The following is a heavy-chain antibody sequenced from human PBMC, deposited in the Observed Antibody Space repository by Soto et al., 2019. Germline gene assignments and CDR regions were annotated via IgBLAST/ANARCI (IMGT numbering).Heavy chain of an antibody. CDR3: ARVRGDFDY. CDR1: GGSISSYY. CDR2: IYYSGST. D-gene: IGHD3-16*01. Sequence: SETLSLTCTVSGGSISSYYWSWIRQPPGKGLEWIGYIYYSGSTNYNPSLKSRVTISVDTSRNQFSLKLSSVTAADTAVYYCARVRGDFDYWGQGTLVTAPQ. J-gene: IGHJ4*02. V-gene: IGHV4-59*01.